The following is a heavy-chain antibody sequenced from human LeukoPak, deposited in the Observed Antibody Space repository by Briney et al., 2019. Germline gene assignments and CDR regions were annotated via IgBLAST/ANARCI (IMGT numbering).Heavy chain of an antibody. Sequence: TGGSLRLSCAASGFTFSNAWMTWVRQAPGKGLEWVGRIKSKTDGGTTGYAAPAKGRFTISRDDSKNTLYLQMNSLRTEDTALYFCTTELRWQLPNFDYWGQGTLVTVSS. CDR1: GFTFSNAW. J-gene: IGHJ4*02. CDR3: TTELRWQLPNFDY. V-gene: IGHV3-15*01. D-gene: IGHD2-15*01. CDR2: IKSKTDGGTT.